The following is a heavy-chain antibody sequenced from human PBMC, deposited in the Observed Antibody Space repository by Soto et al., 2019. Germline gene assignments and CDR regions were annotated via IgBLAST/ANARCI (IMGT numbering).Heavy chain of an antibody. D-gene: IGHD6-19*01. Sequence: ASVQVSCKASGYTFTGYYMHWVRQAPGQGLEWMGWINPNSGGTNYAQKFQGWVTMTRDTSISTAYMELSRLRSDDTAVYYCARDAEQWLDSYYFDYWGQGTQVTVSS. J-gene: IGHJ4*02. V-gene: IGHV1-2*04. CDR1: GYTFTGYY. CDR3: ARDAEQWLDSYYFDY. CDR2: INPNSGGT.